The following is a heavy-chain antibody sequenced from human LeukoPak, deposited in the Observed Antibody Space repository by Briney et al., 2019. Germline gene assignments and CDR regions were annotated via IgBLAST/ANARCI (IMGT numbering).Heavy chain of an antibody. J-gene: IGHJ5*02. CDR2: ISSSGSTI. Sequence: PGGSLRLSCAASGFTFSSYEMNWVRQAPGKGLEWVSYISSSGSTIYYADSVKGRFTISRDNSKNTLYLQMNSPRAEDTAVYYCAKVDGIITGTINNWFDPWGQGTLVTVSS. CDR1: GFTFSSYE. CDR3: AKVDGIITGTINNWFDP. D-gene: IGHD1-7*01. V-gene: IGHV3-48*03.